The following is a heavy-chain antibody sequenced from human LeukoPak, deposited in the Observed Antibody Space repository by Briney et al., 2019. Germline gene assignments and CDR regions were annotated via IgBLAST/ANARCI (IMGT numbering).Heavy chain of an antibody. V-gene: IGHV1-18*01. D-gene: IGHD6-13*01. CDR3: ARAASYYYYGMDV. CDR1: GYTFTSYG. Sequence: ASVKVSCKASGYTFTSYGITWVRQAAGQGLEWMGWISAYNYKTNYAQKFQDRVTITADKSTSTAYMELSSLRSEDTAVYYCARAASYYYYGMDVWGQGTTVTVSS. CDR2: ISAYNYKT. J-gene: IGHJ6*02.